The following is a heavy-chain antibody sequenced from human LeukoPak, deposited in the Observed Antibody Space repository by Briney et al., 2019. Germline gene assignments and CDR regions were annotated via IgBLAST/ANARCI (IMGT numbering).Heavy chain of an antibody. CDR2: INSDGSST. Sequence: PGGSLRLSCAASGFTFSSYWMHWVRQAPGKGLVWVSRINSDGSSTSYADSVKGRFTISRDNAKNSLYLQMNSLRAEDTAVYYCATDIVATRVGDYVDYWGQGTLVTVSS. V-gene: IGHV3-74*01. CDR3: ATDIVATRVGDYVDY. D-gene: IGHD5-12*01. CDR1: GFTFSSYW. J-gene: IGHJ4*02.